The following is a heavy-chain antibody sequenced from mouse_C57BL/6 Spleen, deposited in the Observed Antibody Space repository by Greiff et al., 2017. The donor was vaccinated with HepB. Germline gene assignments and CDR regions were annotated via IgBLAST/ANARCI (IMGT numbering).Heavy chain of an antibody. J-gene: IGHJ1*03. CDR3: ARDLYYGSSWGYFDV. Sequence: QVQLQQSGPELVKPGASVKISCKASGYAFSSSWMNWVKQRPGKGLEWIGRIYPGDGDTNYNGKFKGKATLTADKSSSTAYMQLSSLTSEDSAVYFCARDLYYGSSWGYFDVWGTGTTVTVSS. V-gene: IGHV1-82*01. CDR1: GYAFSSSW. CDR2: IYPGDGDT. D-gene: IGHD1-1*01.